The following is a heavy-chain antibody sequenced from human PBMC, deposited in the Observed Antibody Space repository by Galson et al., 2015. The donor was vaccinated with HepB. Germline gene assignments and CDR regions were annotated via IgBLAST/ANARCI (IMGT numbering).Heavy chain of an antibody. CDR1: GYTFTSYG. V-gene: IGHV1-18*01. J-gene: IGHJ5*02. D-gene: IGHD3-16*01. CDR3: ARDLPLGA. Sequence: SVKVSCKASGYTFTSYGISWVRQAPGQGLEWMGWISAYNGNTNYAQKFQGRVTITADKSTSTAYMELSSLRSEDTAVYYCARDLPLGAWGQGTLVTVSS. CDR2: ISAYNGNT.